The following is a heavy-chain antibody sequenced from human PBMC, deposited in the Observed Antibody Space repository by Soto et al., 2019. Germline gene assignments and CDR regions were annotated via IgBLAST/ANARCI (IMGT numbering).Heavy chain of an antibody. CDR3: AKDPRDTYGHGLEV. CDR1: GFTFSTYA. V-gene: IGHV3-23*01. D-gene: IGHD5-18*01. Sequence: EVQLLESGGDLVQPGGSLRLSCARSGFTFSTYAMNWVRQAPGKGLEWVSGGSGNGDKTYYADSVKGRCTISRGNSKKILYLQMDAVRAEDTAVYYCAKDPRDTYGHGLEVWGQGTTVIVSS. J-gene: IGHJ6*02. CDR2: GSGNGDKT.